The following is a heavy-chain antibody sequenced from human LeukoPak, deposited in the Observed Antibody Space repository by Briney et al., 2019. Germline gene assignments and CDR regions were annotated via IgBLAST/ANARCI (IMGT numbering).Heavy chain of an antibody. Sequence: GGSLRLSWAASGFTFDDYAMHWVRQAPGKGLEWVSLISWNGGSTCYADSVRGRFTISRDNAKNSLYLQMNSLRAEDTALYYCARVVSGWGNYYYYYYMDVWGKGTTVTVSS. CDR2: ISWNGGST. V-gene: IGHV3-20*04. J-gene: IGHJ6*03. CDR3: ARVVSGWGNYYYYYYMDV. D-gene: IGHD6-19*01. CDR1: GFTFDDYA.